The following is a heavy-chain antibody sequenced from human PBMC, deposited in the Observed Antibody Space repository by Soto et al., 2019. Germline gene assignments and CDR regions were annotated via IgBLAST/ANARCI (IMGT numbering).Heavy chain of an antibody. J-gene: IGHJ6*02. CDR1: GGSVSSGSYY. D-gene: IGHD3-3*01. Sequence: PSETLSLTCTVSGGSVSSGSYYWSWIRQPPGKGLEWIGYIYYSGSTNYNPSLKSRVTISVDTSKNQFSLKLSSVTAADTAVYYCASAGNYDFWSGYYGARGYYYYGMDVWGQGTTVTVYS. CDR2: IYYSGST. CDR3: ASAGNYDFWSGYYGARGYYYYGMDV. V-gene: IGHV4-61*01.